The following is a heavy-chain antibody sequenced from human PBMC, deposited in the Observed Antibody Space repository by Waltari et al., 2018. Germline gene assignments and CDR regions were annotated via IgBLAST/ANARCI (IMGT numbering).Heavy chain of an antibody. CDR1: GGSFSGYY. CDR3: ARYYYDSSGYWIDY. J-gene: IGHJ4*02. V-gene: IGHV4-34*01. Sequence: QVQLQQWGAGLLKPSETLSLTCAVYGGSFSGYYWSWIRQPPGKGLAWIGEINHSGSTNYSPSLKSRVTISVDTSKNQFSLKLSSVTAADTAVYYCARYYYDSSGYWIDYWGQGTLVTVSS. D-gene: IGHD3-22*01. CDR2: INHSGST.